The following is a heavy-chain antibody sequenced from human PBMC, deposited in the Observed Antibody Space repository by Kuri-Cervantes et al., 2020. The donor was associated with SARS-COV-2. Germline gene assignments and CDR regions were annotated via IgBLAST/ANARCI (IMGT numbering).Heavy chain of an antibody. J-gene: IGHJ3*02. CDR1: GGSISSYY. Sequence: SETLSLTCTVSGGSISSYYWSWIRQPAGKGLEWIGSIYYSGSTYYNPSLKSRVTISVDTSKNQFSLKLSSVTAADTAVYYCASLSRGSGWSGFAFDIWGQGTMVTVSS. CDR2: IYYSGST. V-gene: IGHV4-59*05. D-gene: IGHD6-19*01. CDR3: ASLSRGSGWSGFAFDI.